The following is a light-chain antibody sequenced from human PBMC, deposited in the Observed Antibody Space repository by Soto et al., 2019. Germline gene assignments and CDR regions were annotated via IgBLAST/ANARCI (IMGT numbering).Light chain of an antibody. CDR2: DAY. CDR1: QSISGS. J-gene: IGKJ5*01. Sequence: DIQMPQSPSSLSASVRDRVTITCRASQSISGSLNWYQQKPGKAPKLLIYDAYNRATGIPPRFSGSGSGTDFTLTISSLEPEDSAVYYCQQRHMWPITFGQGTRLEIK. CDR3: QQRHMWPIT. V-gene: IGKV1-39*01.